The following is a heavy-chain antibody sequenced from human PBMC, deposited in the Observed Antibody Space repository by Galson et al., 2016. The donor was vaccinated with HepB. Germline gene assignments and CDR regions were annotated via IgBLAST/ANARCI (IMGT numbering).Heavy chain of an antibody. CDR3: ARNTPSPGNGAYFDY. CDR2: ISTTSSYA. D-gene: IGHD1-14*01. Sequence: SLRLSCAASGFTFNCYMSWVRQAPGTGLEWISYISTTSSYALYADSVKGRFTISRDNARNSLYLQMNSLRADDTAVYYCARNTPSPGNGAYFDYWGRGALVTVSS. J-gene: IGHJ4*02. V-gene: IGHV3-11*03. CDR1: GFTFNCY.